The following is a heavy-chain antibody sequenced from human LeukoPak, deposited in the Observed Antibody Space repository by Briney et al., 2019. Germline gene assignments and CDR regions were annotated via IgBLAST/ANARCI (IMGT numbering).Heavy chain of an antibody. D-gene: IGHD1-26*01. CDR2: ISYDGSNK. J-gene: IGHJ4*02. Sequence: GGSLRLSCAASGFTFSSYAMHWVRQAPGKGLEWVAVISYDGSNKYYADSVKGRFTISRDNSKNTLYLQMNSLRAEDTAVYYFSRDHPDPGRGATREAYWGQGTLVTVSS. V-gene: IGHV3-30-3*01. CDR1: GFTFSSYA. CDR3: SRDHPDPGRGATREAY.